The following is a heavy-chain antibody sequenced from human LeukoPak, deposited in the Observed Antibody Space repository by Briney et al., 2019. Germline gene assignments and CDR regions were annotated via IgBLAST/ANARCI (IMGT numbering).Heavy chain of an antibody. CDR1: GLTFTIYW. CDR3: TRDGLDCGGDCYIPYESTNYYGMDV. D-gene: IGHD2-21*02. Sequence: GGSLRLSCAAAGLTFTIYWMHWARQTPGKGLVWGSHINADGSNTNYADSVKGRFTISRDNAKNTLYLQMNSLRAEDTAVYYCTRDGLDCGGDCYIPYESTNYYGMDVWGQGTTVTVSS. J-gene: IGHJ6*02. V-gene: IGHV3-74*01. CDR2: INADGSNT.